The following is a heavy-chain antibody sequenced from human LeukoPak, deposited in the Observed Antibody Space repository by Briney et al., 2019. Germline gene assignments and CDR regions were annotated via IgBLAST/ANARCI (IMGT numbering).Heavy chain of an antibody. V-gene: IGHV3-23*01. CDR2: ISGSGGST. Sequence: PGGSLRLSCAASGFTFSSYDMSWVRQAPGKGLEWVSAISGSGGSTYYADSVKGRFTISRDNSKNTLYLQMNSLRAEDTAVYYCAKDLGYGGNSPLDYYFDYWGQGTLVTVSS. D-gene: IGHD4-23*01. CDR3: AKDLGYGGNSPLDYYFDY. CDR1: GFTFSSYD. J-gene: IGHJ4*02.